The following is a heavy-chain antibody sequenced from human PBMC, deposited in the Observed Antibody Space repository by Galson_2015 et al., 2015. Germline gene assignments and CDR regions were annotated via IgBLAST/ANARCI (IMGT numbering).Heavy chain of an antibody. CDR1: GGSISSYY. V-gene: IGHV4-59*01. Sequence: LSLTCTVSGGSISSYYWSWIRQPPGKGLEWIGYIYYSGSTNSNPSLKSRVTISVDTSKDQFSLKLSSVTAADTAVYYCARGLPDFDYWGQGTLVTVSS. D-gene: IGHD2-2*01. CDR2: IYYSGST. CDR3: ARGLPDFDY. J-gene: IGHJ4*02.